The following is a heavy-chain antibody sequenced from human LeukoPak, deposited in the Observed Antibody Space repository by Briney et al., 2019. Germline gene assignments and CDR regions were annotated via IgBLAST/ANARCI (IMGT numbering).Heavy chain of an antibody. CDR1: GFTFSDYY. V-gene: IGHV3-11*04. Sequence: GGSLRLSCVASGFTFSDYYMSWIRHAPEEGLEWLSYIIPSGSTIYYADSVKGRFTVSRDNAKNSLYLQMNSLRAEDTAVYYCARGHENNDYYIYYYMDVWGNGTTVTVSS. CDR3: ARGHENNDYYIYYYMDV. J-gene: IGHJ6*03. CDR2: IIPSGSTI. D-gene: IGHD2-8*01.